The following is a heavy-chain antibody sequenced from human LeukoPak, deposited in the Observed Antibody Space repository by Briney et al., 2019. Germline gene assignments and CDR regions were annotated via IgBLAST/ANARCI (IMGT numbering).Heavy chain of an antibody. Sequence: PWESLKISFKGSGYSFNSYWIGWVRQMPGKGLEWMGIIYPGDSDTRYSPSFQGQVTTSADKSISTAYLQWSSLKASDTAMYYCARRSLTGYYLAYYFDYWGQGTLVTVSS. D-gene: IGHD3-9*01. J-gene: IGHJ4*02. CDR3: ARRSLTGYYLAYYFDY. CDR1: GYSFNSYW. V-gene: IGHV5-51*01. CDR2: IYPGDSDT.